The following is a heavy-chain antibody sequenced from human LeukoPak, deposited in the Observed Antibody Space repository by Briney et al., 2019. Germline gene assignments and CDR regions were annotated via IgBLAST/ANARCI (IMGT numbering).Heavy chain of an antibody. CDR2: IFYSGST. J-gene: IGHJ4*02. D-gene: IGHD1-26*01. CDR1: GGSISSSTYY. Sequence: SETLSLTCTVSGGSISSSTYYWSWIRQPPGKRLEWIGYIFYSGSTNYNPSLKSRVTISVDTSKNQFSLKLSSVTAADTAVYYCAREEALGSGSFDYWGQGTLVTVSS. V-gene: IGHV4-61*01. CDR3: AREEALGSGSFDY.